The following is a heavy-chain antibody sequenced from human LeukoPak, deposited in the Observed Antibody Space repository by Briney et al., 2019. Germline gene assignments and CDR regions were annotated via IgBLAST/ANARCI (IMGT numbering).Heavy chain of an antibody. D-gene: IGHD3-10*01. Sequence: PGGSLRLSCAASGFTFSSYGMRWVRQAPGKGLEWVAVISYDGSNKYYADSVKGRFTISRDNSKNTLYLQTNSLRAEDTAVYYCAKAGAGEAFDIWGQGTMVTVSS. CDR3: AKAGAGEAFDI. CDR1: GFTFSSYG. J-gene: IGHJ3*02. CDR2: ISYDGSNK. V-gene: IGHV3-30*18.